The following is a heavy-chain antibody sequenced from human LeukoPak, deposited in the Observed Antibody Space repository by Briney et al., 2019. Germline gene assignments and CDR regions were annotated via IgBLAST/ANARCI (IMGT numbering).Heavy chain of an antibody. J-gene: IGHJ4*02. D-gene: IGHD4-23*01. V-gene: IGHV3-74*01. Sequence: GGSLRLSCAVSGFTFSSYWMHWVRQAPGKGLVWVSRIDRDGSRIDYADSVKGRFAISRDNGKNTLFLQMNSLRAEDAAVYYCVRGNDYGGPHYWGQGTLVTVSS. CDR2: IDRDGSRI. CDR1: GFTFSSYW. CDR3: VRGNDYGGPHY.